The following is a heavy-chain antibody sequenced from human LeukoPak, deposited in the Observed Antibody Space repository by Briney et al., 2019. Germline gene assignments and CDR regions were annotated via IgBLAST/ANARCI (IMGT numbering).Heavy chain of an antibody. J-gene: IGHJ4*02. CDR3: ARGMGITIFGVVIIQAFDY. V-gene: IGHV1-18*01. D-gene: IGHD3-3*01. CDR2: ISAYNGNT. CDR1: GYTFTSYG. Sequence: ASVKVSCKASGYTFTSYGISWVRQAPGQGLEWMGGISAYNGNTNYAQKLQGRVTMTTDTSTSTAYMELRSLRSDDTAVYYCARGMGITIFGVVIIQAFDYWGQGTLVTVSS.